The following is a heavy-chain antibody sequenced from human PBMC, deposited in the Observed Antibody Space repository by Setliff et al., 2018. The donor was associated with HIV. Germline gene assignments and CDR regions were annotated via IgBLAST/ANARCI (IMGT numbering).Heavy chain of an antibody. D-gene: IGHD3-10*01. CDR3: ARGKGVGGVVITGCLDV. Sequence: WASVKVSCKASGYTFTTYGITWVRQAPGKGFEWMGWIGTDNGNTNYAQKFQGRVTMTTDTSKSTVYMELGSLISDETAVYYCARGKGVGGVVITGCLDVWGKGTTVTVSS. V-gene: IGHV1-18*01. CDR2: IGTDNGNT. J-gene: IGHJ6*04. CDR1: GYTFTTYG.